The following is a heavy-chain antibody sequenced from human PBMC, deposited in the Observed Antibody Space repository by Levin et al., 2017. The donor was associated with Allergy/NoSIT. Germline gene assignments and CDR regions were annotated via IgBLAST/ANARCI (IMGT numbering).Heavy chain of an antibody. J-gene: IGHJ6*02. CDR3: TTDNLDIVVVVAANYYYYGMDV. D-gene: IGHD2-15*01. V-gene: IGHV3-15*01. Sequence: LSLTCAASGFTFSNAWMSWVRQAPGKGLEWVGRIKSKTDGGTTDYAAPVKGRFTISRDDSKNTLYLQMNSLKTEDTAVYYCTTDNLDIVVVVAANYYYYGMDVWGQGTTVTVSS. CDR2: IKSKTDGGTT. CDR1: GFTFSNAW.